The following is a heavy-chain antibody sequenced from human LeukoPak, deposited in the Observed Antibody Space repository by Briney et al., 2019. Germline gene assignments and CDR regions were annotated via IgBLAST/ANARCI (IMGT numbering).Heavy chain of an antibody. J-gene: IGHJ6*03. CDR1: GFTFSSYA. D-gene: IGHD1-26*01. V-gene: IGHV3-23*01. Sequence: GGSLRLSCAASGFTFSSYAMSWVRQAPGKGLEWVSAISGSGGSTYYADSVKGWFTISRDNSKNTLYLQMNSLRAEDTAVYYCAKVGATARYYYYYMDVWGKGTTVTVSS. CDR2: ISGSGGST. CDR3: AKVGATARYYYYYMDV.